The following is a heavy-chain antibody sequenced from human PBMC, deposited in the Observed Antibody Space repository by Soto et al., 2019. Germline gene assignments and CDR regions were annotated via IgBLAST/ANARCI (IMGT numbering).Heavy chain of an antibody. CDR2: FDPEDGET. CDR1: GYTLTELS. J-gene: IGHJ6*03. V-gene: IGHV1-24*01. CDR3: ATSKYCSSTSCYRDYYYMDV. Sequence: GASVKVSCKVSGYTLTELSMHWVRQAPGKGLGWMGGFDPEDGETIYAQKFQGRVTMTEDTSTDTAYMELSSLRSEDTAVYYCATSKYCSSTSCYRDYYYMDVWGKGTTVTVSS. D-gene: IGHD2-2*01.